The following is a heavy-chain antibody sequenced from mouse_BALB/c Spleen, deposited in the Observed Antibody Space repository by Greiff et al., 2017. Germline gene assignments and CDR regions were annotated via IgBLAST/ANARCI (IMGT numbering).Heavy chain of an antibody. CDR1: GYSITSDYA. V-gene: IGHV3-2*02. CDR2: ISYSGST. Sequence: EVQLQQSGPGLVKPSQSLSLTCTVTGYSITSDYAWNWIRQFPGNKLEWMGYISYSGSTSYNPSLKSRISITRDTSKNQFFLQLNSVTTEDTATYYCARSGRGYFDYWGQGTTLTVSS. CDR3: ARSGRGYFDY. J-gene: IGHJ2*01.